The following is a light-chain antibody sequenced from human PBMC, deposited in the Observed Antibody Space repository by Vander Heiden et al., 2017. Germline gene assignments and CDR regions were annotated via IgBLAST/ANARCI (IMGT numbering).Light chain of an antibody. CDR1: SSDIGTYNF. Sequence: SPLTQPASASGSPGPSITISCTGTSSDIGTYNFVSWYQHPPGKAPKLMIYDVSDRPSGVSDRFSGSKSGNTASLTISGLQAEDEADYYCSSYTSSTTVVFGGGTTLTVL. J-gene: IGLJ3*02. CDR3: SSYTSSTTVV. CDR2: DVS. V-gene: IGLV2-14*03.